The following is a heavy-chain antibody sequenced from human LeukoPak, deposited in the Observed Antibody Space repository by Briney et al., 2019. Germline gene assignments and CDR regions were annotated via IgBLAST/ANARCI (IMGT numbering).Heavy chain of an antibody. J-gene: IGHJ6*02. D-gene: IGHD3-22*01. V-gene: IGHV4-34*01. CDR3: ASLVIIMIVPSLRNHYYYGRDV. Sequence: SETLSLTCAVYGGSFSGYYWSWIRQPPGKGLEWIGEINHSGSTNYNPSLKSRVTISVDTSKNQFSLKLSSVTAADTAVYYCASLVIIMIVPSLRNHYYYGRDVGGQGTTVTVS. CDR2: INHSGST. CDR1: GGSFSGYY.